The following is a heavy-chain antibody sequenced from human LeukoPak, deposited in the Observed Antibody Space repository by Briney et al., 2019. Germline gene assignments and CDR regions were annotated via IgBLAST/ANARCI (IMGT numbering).Heavy chain of an antibody. CDR3: ARLYYYGSGSYSLLYLGGLEERPEYYYYMDV. J-gene: IGHJ6*03. D-gene: IGHD3-10*01. Sequence: PGGSLRLSCAASGFTFSSYSMNWVRQAPGKGLEWVSSISSSSSYIYYADSVKGQFTISRDNAKNSLYLQMNSLRAEDTAVYYCARLYYYGSGSYSLLYLGGLEERPEYYYYMDVWGKGTTVTVSS. CDR1: GFTFSSYS. V-gene: IGHV3-21*01. CDR2: ISSSSSYI.